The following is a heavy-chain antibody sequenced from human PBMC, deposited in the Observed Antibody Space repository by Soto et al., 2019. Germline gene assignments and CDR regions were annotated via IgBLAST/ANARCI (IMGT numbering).Heavy chain of an antibody. V-gene: IGHV3-33*01. CDR2: IWYDGSNK. Sequence: GGSLRLSCAASGFTFSSYGMHWVRQAPGKGLEWVAVIWYDGSNKYYADSVKGRFTISRDNSKNTLYLQMNSLSAEDTAVYYCARDVGLVVVVAATDYWGQGTLVTVSS. CDR1: GFTFSSYG. D-gene: IGHD2-15*01. CDR3: ARDVGLVVVVAATDY. J-gene: IGHJ4*02.